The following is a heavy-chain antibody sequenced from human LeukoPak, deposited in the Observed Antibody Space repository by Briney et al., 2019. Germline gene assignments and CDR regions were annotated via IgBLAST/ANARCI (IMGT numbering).Heavy chain of an antibody. CDR1: GYTFTSYG. CDR2: ISAYNGNT. J-gene: IGHJ4*02. CDR3: ARGQMRYCSGGSCYPDY. V-gene: IGHV1-18*01. D-gene: IGHD2-15*01. Sequence: ASVKVSCKASGYTFTSYGISWVRQAPGQGLEWMGWISAYNGNTNYAQKLQGRVTMTTDTSTSIAYMELRSLRSDDTAVYYCARGQMRYCSGGSCYPDYWGQGTLVTVSS.